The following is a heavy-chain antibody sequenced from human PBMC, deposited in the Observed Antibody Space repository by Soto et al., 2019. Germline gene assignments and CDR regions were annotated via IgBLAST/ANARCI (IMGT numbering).Heavy chain of an antibody. CDR1: GDSVSSNSAA. CDR2: TYYRSRWYN. D-gene: IGHD6-19*01. V-gene: IGHV6-1*01. CDR3: ARGGFGVAVANFHS. Sequence: SQTLSLTCAISGDSVSSNSAAWNWIRQSPSRGLEWLGRTYYRSRWYNDYAVSVKSRMTVNPDTSRNQFSLQLNSVTPEDTVVYYCARGGFGVAVANFHSWGQGTLVTVSS. J-gene: IGHJ4*02.